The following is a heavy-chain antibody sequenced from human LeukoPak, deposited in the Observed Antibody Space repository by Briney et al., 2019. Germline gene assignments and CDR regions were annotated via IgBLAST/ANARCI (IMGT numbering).Heavy chain of an antibody. CDR1: GYTFTSYA. CDR3: AREGRGYSGYDNYYYMDV. V-gene: IGHV1-3*03. J-gene: IGHJ6*03. CDR2: INAGNGNT. Sequence: VASVKVSCKASGYTFTSYAMHWVRQAPGQRLEWMGWINAGNGNTKYSQEFQGRVTITRDTSASTAYMELSSLRSEDMAVYYCAREGRGYSGYDNYYYMDVWGKGTTVTVSS. D-gene: IGHD5-12*01.